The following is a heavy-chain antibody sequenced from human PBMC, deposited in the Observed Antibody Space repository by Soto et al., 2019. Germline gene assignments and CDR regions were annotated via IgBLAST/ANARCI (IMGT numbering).Heavy chain of an antibody. CDR1: GGTFSTYA. J-gene: IGHJ6*02. V-gene: IGHV1-69*01. CDR2: VIPIFGIP. CDR3: ARSQGGSSSLDIYYYYYYGMDV. D-gene: IGHD2-15*01. Sequence: QVQLVQSGAEVKKPGSSVKVSCKAPGGTFSTYAISWVRQAPGQGLEWMGGVIPIFGIPKYAQKFQGRVTITADESTSTGYMELRSLRSEDTAVYYYARSQGGSSSLDIYYYYYYGMDVWGQGTTVTVSS.